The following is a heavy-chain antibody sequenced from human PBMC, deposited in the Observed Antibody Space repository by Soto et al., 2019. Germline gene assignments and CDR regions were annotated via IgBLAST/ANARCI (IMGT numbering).Heavy chain of an antibody. CDR1: GYTFTGYY. CDR3: ARPSGSGSYYSLDY. Sequence: ASVKVSCKASGYTFTGYYMHWVRQAPGQGLEWMGWINPNSGGTNYAQKFQGWVTMTRDTSISTAYMELSRLRSDDTAVYYCARPSGSGSYYSLDYWGQGTLVTVSS. D-gene: IGHD3-10*01. J-gene: IGHJ4*02. CDR2: INPNSGGT. V-gene: IGHV1-2*04.